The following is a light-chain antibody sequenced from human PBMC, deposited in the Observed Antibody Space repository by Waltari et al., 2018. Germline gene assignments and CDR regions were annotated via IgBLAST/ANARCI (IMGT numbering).Light chain of an antibody. J-gene: IGLJ2*01. Sequence: QSALTQPASVSGSPGQSITISCPGTSSDVGGYNYASWYQQHPGKAPKLMIYDVSNRPSGVSNRFSGSKSGNTVSLTISGLQAEDEADYYCSSYTSSSTLVFGGGTKLTVL. CDR1: SSDVGGYNY. V-gene: IGLV2-14*03. CDR2: DVS. CDR3: SSYTSSSTLV.